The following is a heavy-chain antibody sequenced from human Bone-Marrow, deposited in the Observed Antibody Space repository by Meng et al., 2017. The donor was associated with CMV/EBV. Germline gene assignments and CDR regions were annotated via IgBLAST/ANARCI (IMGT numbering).Heavy chain of an antibody. Sequence: GSLRLSCTVSGGSISSSNYYWGWIRQPPGKGLEWIGSIYYSGTTYYNPSLKSRVTISVDTSKNQFSLKLSSVTAADTAVYDCATFQRGFLEWFDVFDIWGQGTMVTVSS. CDR2: IYYSGTT. CDR1: GGSISSSNYY. V-gene: IGHV4-39*07. J-gene: IGHJ3*02. D-gene: IGHD3-3*01. CDR3: ATFQRGFLEWFDVFDI.